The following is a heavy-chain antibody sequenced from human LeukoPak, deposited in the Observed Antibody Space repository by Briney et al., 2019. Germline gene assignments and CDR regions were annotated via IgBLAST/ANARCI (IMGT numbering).Heavy chain of an antibody. CDR3: ARGKQLYYYYYMDV. Sequence: ASVKVSCEASGYTFTSYAMNWVRQAPGQGLEWMGWINTNTGNPTYAQGFTGRFVFSLDTSVSTAYLQISSLKAEDTAAYYCARGKQLYYYYYMDVWGKGTTVTVSS. J-gene: IGHJ6*03. V-gene: IGHV7-4-1*02. CDR2: INTNTGNP. CDR1: GYTFTSYA. D-gene: IGHD6-13*01.